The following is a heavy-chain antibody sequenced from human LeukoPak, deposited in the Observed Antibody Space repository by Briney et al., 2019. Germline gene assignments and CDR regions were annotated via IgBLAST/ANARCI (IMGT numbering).Heavy chain of an antibody. CDR2: IIPIFGTA. J-gene: IGHJ6*04. Sequence: GASVKVSCKASGGTFSSYAISWVRQAPGQGLEWMGGIIPIFGTANYAQKFQGRVTITADKSTSTAYMELSSLRSEDTAVYYCARGIAAAGMLDVWGEGTTVTVSS. D-gene: IGHD6-13*01. V-gene: IGHV1-69*06. CDR1: GGTFSSYA. CDR3: ARGIAAAGMLDV.